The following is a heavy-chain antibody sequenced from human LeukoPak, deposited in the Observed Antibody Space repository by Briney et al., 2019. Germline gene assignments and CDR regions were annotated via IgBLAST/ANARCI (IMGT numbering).Heavy chain of an antibody. CDR1: GYTFTSHG. J-gene: IGHJ3*02. CDR2: ISAYNGNT. D-gene: IGHD3-22*01. CDR3: ARWYYYDSSGYWHAFDI. V-gene: IGHV1-18*01. Sequence: ASVKGSCKASGYTFTSHGISWVRQAPGQGLEWMGWISAYNGNTNYAQKLQGRVTMTTDTSTSTDYMELSSLRSEDTAVYYCARWYYYDSSGYWHAFDIWGQGTMVTVSS.